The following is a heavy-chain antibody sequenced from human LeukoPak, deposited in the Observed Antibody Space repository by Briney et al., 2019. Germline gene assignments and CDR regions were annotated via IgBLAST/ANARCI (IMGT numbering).Heavy chain of an antibody. D-gene: IGHD3-10*01. CDR1: GYTFTGYY. V-gene: IGHV1-2*02. J-gene: IGHJ4*02. CDR3: ASTRPVDYGSNGFDY. CDR2: INPNSGGT. Sequence: AASVKVSCKASGYTFTGYYMHWVRPAPGQGLEWMGWINPNSGGTNYAQKFQGRVTMTRDTSISTAYMELSRLRSDDTAVYYCASTRPVDYGSNGFDYWGQGTLVTVSS.